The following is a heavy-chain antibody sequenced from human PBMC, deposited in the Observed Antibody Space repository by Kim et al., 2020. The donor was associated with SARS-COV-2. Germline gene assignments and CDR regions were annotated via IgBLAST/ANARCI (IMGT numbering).Heavy chain of an antibody. CDR2: ISAYNGNT. Sequence: ASVKVSCKASGYTFTSYGISWVRQAPGQGLEWMGWISAYNGNTNYAQKLQGRVTMTTDTSTSTAYMELRSLRSDDTAVYYCAREGTYYDILTGYPYFDYWGQGTLVTVSS. V-gene: IGHV1-18*01. CDR3: AREGTYYDILTGYPYFDY. J-gene: IGHJ4*02. D-gene: IGHD3-9*01. CDR1: GYTFTSYG.